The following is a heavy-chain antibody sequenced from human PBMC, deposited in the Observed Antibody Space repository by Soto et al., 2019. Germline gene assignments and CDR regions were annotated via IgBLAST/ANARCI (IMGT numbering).Heavy chain of an antibody. CDR2: ISAYNGNT. J-gene: IGHJ4*02. D-gene: IGHD2-8*01. V-gene: IGHV1-18*01. Sequence: ASVKVSCKASGYTFTSYGISWVRQAPGQGLEWMGWISAYNGNTNYAQKLQGRFTISRDNSQNTLNLQMNSLRAEDTAIYYCAKNQHAMAHDYWGPGTLVTVSS. CDR1: GYTFTSYG. CDR3: AKNQHAMAHDY.